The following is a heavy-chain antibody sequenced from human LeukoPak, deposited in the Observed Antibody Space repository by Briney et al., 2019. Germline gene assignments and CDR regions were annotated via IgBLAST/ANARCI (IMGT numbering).Heavy chain of an antibody. J-gene: IGHJ6*03. D-gene: IGHD1-26*01. CDR3: ARVRFEYSDSPGYYYYYMDV. V-gene: IGHV4-59*01. CDR2: IYGGST. Sequence: SETLSLTCTVSGGSISSYYWGWIRQPPGKGLEWIGHIYGGSTNYNPSLKSRVTISVDTSKNQFSLKLSSVTAADTAVYYCARVRFEYSDSPGYYYYYMDVWGKGTTVTVSS. CDR1: GGSISSYY.